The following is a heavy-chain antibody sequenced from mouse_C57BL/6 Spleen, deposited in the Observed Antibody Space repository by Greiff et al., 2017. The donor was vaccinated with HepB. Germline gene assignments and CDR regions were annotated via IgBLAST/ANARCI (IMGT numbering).Heavy chain of an antibody. CDR2: IYWDDDK. CDR1: GFSLSTSGMG. Sequence: QVQLKVSGPGLLQSSQTLSLTCSFSGFSLSTSGMGVSWLRQPSGKGLEWLAHIYWDDDKRYNPSLKCRLTISKDTSRNPVFLKITSVDTADTATYYCARRAISTVVDTDYFDYWGQGTTLTVSS. J-gene: IGHJ2*01. CDR3: ARRAISTVVDTDYFDY. V-gene: IGHV8-12*01. D-gene: IGHD1-1*01.